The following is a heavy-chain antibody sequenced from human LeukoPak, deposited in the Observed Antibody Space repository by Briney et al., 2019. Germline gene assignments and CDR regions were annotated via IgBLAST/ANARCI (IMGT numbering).Heavy chain of an antibody. V-gene: IGHV4-59*08. CDR1: GGSSSSYY. Sequence: SETLSLTCTVSGGSSSSYYWSRIRQPPGKGLEWIGNIYNSGSTNYNPSLKSRVTISVDTSKNQFSLKLSSVTAADTAVYYCARGAVLNWFVPWGQGTLVTVSS. CDR2: IYNSGST. D-gene: IGHD6-19*01. CDR3: ARGAVLNWFVP. J-gene: IGHJ5*02.